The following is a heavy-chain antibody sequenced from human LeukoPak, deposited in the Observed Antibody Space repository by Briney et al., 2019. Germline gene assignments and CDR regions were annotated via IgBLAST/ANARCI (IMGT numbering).Heavy chain of an antibody. D-gene: IGHD3-16*01. CDR3: ARALWDY. CDR1: GFTVSSDY. V-gene: IGHV3-66*01. J-gene: IGHJ4*02. CDR2: VYSDGNT. Sequence: GGSLGLSCVASGFTVSSDYMSWVRQAPGKGLEWASVVYSDGNTYYADSVRGRFTISRDNSKNTVSLQMNRLRVEDTAVYYCARALWDYWGQGTLVTVSS.